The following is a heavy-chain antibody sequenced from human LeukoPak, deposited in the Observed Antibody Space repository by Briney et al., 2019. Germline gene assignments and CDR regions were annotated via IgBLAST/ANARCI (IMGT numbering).Heavy chain of an antibody. CDR1: GFTFDDYA. D-gene: IGHD4-17*01. CDR3: ARDHFPDYGDRDALDI. J-gene: IGHJ3*02. V-gene: IGHV3-9*01. CDR2: ISWNSGSI. Sequence: GGSLRLSCAASGFTFDDYAMHWVRQAPGKGLEWVSGISWNSGSIGYADSVKGRFTISRDNAKNSLYLQMNSLRAEGTAVYYCARDHFPDYGDRDALDIWGQGTMVTVSS.